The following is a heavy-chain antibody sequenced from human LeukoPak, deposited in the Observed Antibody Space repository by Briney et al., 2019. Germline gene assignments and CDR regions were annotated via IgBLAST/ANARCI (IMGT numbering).Heavy chain of an antibody. CDR1: GFSLSTSGMR. V-gene: IGHV2-70*04. J-gene: IGHJ5*02. D-gene: IGHD1-26*01. CDR2: IDWDDDK. CDR3: ARMGGLGWFDP. Sequence: SGPTLVKPTQTLTLTCTFSGFSLSTSGMRVSWIRQPPGKALEWLARIDWDDDKFYSTSLKTRLTISKDTPKDQVARTMTNMDPVDTATYYCARMGGLGWFDPWGQGTLVTVSS.